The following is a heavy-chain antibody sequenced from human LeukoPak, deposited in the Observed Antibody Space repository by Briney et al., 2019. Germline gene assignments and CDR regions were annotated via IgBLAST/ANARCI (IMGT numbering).Heavy chain of an antibody. D-gene: IGHD5-18*01. V-gene: IGHV4-39*01. CDR1: GGSISTSNSY. CDR2: LYYSGST. J-gene: IGHJ4*02. CDR3: ATRGDTATVTYYFDY. Sequence: SETLSLTCTVSGGSISTSNSYWGWIRQPPGKGLEWTGSLYYSGSTYYNPSLKSRVTISVDTSKNQFSLKRNSVPAADTAVYYCATRGDTATVTYYFDYWGQGTLVTVSS.